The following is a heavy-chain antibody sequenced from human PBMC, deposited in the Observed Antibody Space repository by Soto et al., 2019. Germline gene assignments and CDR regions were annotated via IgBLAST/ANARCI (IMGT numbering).Heavy chain of an antibody. D-gene: IGHD2-15*01. J-gene: IGHJ4*02. CDR1: GFTFSSYW. CDR2: INSDGSST. V-gene: IGHV3-74*01. CDR3: ARDQGYCSGGSCYVAGY. Sequence: EVQLVESGGGLVQPGGSLRLSCAASGFTFSSYWMHWVRQAPGKGLVWVSRINSDGSSTTYADSVKGRFTISRDNAKNXLYLKLNSLRAEDTAVYYCARDQGYCSGGSCYVAGYWGQGTLVTVSS.